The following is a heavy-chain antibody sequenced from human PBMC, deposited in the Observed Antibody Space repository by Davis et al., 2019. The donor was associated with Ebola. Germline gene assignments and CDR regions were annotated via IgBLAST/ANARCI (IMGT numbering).Heavy chain of an antibody. CDR3: ARGFTFGGVIALYYFDY. D-gene: IGHD3-16*02. J-gene: IGHJ4*02. CDR2: IIPILGIA. V-gene: IGHV1-69*04. CDR1: GGTFSSYA. Sequence: AASVKVSCKASGGTFSSYAISWVRQAPGQGLEWMGRIIPILGIANYAQKFQGRVTIIADKSTSTAYMELSSLRSEDTAVYYCARGFTFGGVIALYYFDYWGQGTLVTVSS.